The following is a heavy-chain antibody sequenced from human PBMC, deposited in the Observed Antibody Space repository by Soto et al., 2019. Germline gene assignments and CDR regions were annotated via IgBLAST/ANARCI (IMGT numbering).Heavy chain of an antibody. CDR1: GDSISTSSYY. CDR3: ARLAXSGYLQT. CDR2: IYYSGAT. V-gene: IGHV4-39*02. J-gene: IGHJ1*01. Sequence: SETLSLTCDVSGDSISTSSYYWGWIRQPPGKGLEWIASIYYSGATYYNPSLQSRVTISVDTSNNRFSLTLSSLTAADTAVYFCARLAXSGYLQTWGQGSLVTVSS. D-gene: IGHD6-13*01.